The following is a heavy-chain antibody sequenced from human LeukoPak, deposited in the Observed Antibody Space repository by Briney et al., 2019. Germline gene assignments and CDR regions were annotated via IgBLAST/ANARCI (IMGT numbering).Heavy chain of an antibody. CDR2: IYLYGTT. J-gene: IGHJ6*02. D-gene: IGHD1/OR15-1a*01. CDR1: IGSTSSSKW. CDR3: ARQKWEQQGRDYYFNGLDV. Sequence: PSETLSLTCSVSIGSTSSSKWWSWVRPSPVKGLEWIGEIYLYGTTNYNPSFTSRVTMSVDRSRNQFSLKLTSVTAADTAVYYCARQKWEQQGRDYYFNGLDVWGPGTTVIVSS. V-gene: IGHV4-4*02.